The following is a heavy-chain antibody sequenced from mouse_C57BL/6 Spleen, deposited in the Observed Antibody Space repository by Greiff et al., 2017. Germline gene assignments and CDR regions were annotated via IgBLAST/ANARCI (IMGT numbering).Heavy chain of an antibody. J-gene: IGHJ2*01. CDR2: LSSGGDYI. D-gene: IGHD2-5*01. V-gene: IGHV5-9-1*02. Sequence: EVMLVESGEGLVKPGGSLKLSCAASGFTFSSYAMSWVRQTPEKRLEWVAYLSSGGDYIYYADTVKGRFTISRDNARNTLYLQMSSLKSEDTAMYYCTRDGGAYYSNYVYFDYWGQGTTLTVSS. CDR3: TRDGGAYYSNYVYFDY. CDR1: GFTFSSYA.